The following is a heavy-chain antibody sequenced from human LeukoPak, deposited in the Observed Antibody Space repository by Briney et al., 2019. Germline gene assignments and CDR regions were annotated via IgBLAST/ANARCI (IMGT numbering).Heavy chain of an antibody. D-gene: IGHD6-19*01. CDR3: ARGGDSSGWYEKDYFDY. V-gene: IGHV1-69*05. Sequence: SVKVSCKASGGTFSSYAISWVRQAPGQGLEWMGRIIPIFGTANYAQKLQGRVTITTDESTSTAYMELSSLRSEDTAVYYCARGGDSSGWYEKDYFDYWGQGTLVTVSS. CDR2: IIPIFGTA. J-gene: IGHJ4*02. CDR1: GGTFSSYA.